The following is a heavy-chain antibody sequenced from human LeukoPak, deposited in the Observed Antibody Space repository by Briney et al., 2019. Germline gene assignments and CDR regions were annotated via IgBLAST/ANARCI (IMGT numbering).Heavy chain of an antibody. CDR1: GFTFSSFA. D-gene: IGHD2-2*01. V-gene: IGHV3-21*01. Sequence: GGSLRLSCAASGFTFSSFAMTWVRQAPGKGLEWVSSISYNSVYIYYADSVKGRFTISRDNAKSSLYLQMSGLRAEDTAVYFCARDLYCSSTRCTDVFDIWGQGTMVTASS. J-gene: IGHJ3*02. CDR2: ISYNSVYI. CDR3: ARDLYCSSTRCTDVFDI.